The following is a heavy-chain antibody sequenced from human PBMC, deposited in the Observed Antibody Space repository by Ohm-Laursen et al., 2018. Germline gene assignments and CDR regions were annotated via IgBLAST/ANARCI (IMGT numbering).Heavy chain of an antibody. CDR3: AATTVVTNWGGDYSYYGMDV. CDR2: IVVGSGHT. Sequence: GASVKVSCKASGFTFSSSAIQWVRQARGQRLEWVGWIVVGSGHTNYAQKFQNRLTITRDMSTSTAYMELSSLRSEDTAVYYCAATTVVTNWGGDYSYYGMDVWGQGTTVTVSS. D-gene: IGHD4-23*01. V-gene: IGHV1-58*02. J-gene: IGHJ6*02. CDR1: GFTFSSSA.